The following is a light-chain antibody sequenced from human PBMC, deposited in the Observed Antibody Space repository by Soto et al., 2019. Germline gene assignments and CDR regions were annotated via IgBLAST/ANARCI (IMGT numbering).Light chain of an antibody. J-gene: IGLJ1*01. CDR1: SSDVGGYNY. Sequence: ALTQPASVSGSPGQSITISCTGTSSDVGGYNYVSWYQHHPGKAPKLMIFDISNRPSGVSNRFSGSKSGNTASLTISGLQPEDEADYYCSSYTTSNTRQIVFGTGTKVTVL. CDR3: SSYTTSNTRQIV. CDR2: DIS. V-gene: IGLV2-14*03.